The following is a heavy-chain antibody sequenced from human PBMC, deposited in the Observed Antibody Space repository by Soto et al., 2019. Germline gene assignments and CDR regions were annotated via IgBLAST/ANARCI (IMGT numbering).Heavy chain of an antibody. CDR2: IYTSGST. CDR1: GGSISSYY. V-gene: IGHV4-4*07. D-gene: IGHD1-26*01. J-gene: IGHJ6*02. Sequence: SETLSLTCTVSGGSISSYYWSWIRQPAGKGLEWIGRIYTSGSTNYNPSLKSRVTMSVDTFKNQFSLKLSSVTAADTAVYYCAREGGSGSYLYYYYGMDVWGQGTTVTVSS. CDR3: AREGGSGSYLYYYYGMDV.